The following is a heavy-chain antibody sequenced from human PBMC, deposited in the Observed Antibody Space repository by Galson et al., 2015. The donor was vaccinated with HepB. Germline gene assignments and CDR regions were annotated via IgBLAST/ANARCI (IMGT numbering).Heavy chain of an antibody. V-gene: IGHV1-3*01. CDR1: GYTFTSYA. CDR3: ARVEGYDILTGYSGYFDY. J-gene: IGHJ4*02. CDR2: INAGNGNT. Sequence: SVKVSCKASGYTFTSYAMHWVRQAPGQRLEWMGWINAGNGNTKYSQKFQGRVTITRDTSASTAYMELSSLRSEDTAVYYCARVEGYDILTGYSGYFDYWGQGTLVTVSS. D-gene: IGHD3-9*01.